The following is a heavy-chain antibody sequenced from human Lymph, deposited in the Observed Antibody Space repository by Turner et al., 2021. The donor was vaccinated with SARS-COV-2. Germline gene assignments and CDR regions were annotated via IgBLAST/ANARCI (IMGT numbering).Heavy chain of an antibody. CDR2: IYPGGST. CDR1: GFTVGSNY. J-gene: IGHJ5*02. D-gene: IGHD4-17*01. CDR3: ARVYGDYVP. Sequence: EVQLVESGGGLVQPGGSLRLSCAASGFTVGSNYMTLGRQAPGKGLEWVSLIYPGGSTYYADSVKGRFTISRDNSKNTLYLKMNSLRAEDTAVYYCARVYGDYVPWGQGTLVTVSS. V-gene: IGHV3-66*01.